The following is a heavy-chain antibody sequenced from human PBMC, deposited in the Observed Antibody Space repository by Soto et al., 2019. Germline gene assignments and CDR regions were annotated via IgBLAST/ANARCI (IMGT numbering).Heavy chain of an antibody. CDR3: ARGDYDILTGYYKNYYGMDV. D-gene: IGHD3-9*01. Sequence: GESLKISCKGSGYSFISYWIGCVRQMPGKGLEWMGIIYPGDSDTRYSPSFQGQVTISADKSISTAYLQWSSLRASDTAMYYCARGDYDILTGYYKNYYGMDVWGQGTTVTVSS. CDR1: GYSFISYW. V-gene: IGHV5-51*01. J-gene: IGHJ6*02. CDR2: IYPGDSDT.